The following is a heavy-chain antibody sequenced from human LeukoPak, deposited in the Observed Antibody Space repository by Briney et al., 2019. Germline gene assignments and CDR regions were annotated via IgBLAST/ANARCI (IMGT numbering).Heavy chain of an antibody. CDR1: GFTFSSYA. V-gene: IGHV3-30*04. J-gene: IGHJ4*02. D-gene: IGHD1-1*01. CDR3: ARDKIEGPTKLDY. Sequence: GGSLRLSCAASGFTFSSYAMHWVRQAPGKGLEWVAVISYDGTNKYYADSVKGRFTISRDNAKNSLYLQMNSLRAEDTAVYYCARDKIEGPTKLDYWGQGILVTVPS. CDR2: ISYDGTNK.